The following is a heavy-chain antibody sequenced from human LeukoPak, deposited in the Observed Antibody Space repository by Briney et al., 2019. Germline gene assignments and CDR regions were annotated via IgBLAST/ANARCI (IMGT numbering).Heavy chain of an antibody. CDR1: GYTFTGYY. CDR2: INPNSGGT. V-gene: IGHV1-2*02. Sequence: ASVKVSCKASGYTFTGYYMHWVRQAPGQGLEWMGWINPNSGGTNYAQKFQGRVTMTRDTSISTAYMELSRLRSDDTAGYYCARALGYCSSTSCYTDFDYWGQGTLVTVSS. CDR3: ARALGYCSSTSCYTDFDY. D-gene: IGHD2-2*02. J-gene: IGHJ4*02.